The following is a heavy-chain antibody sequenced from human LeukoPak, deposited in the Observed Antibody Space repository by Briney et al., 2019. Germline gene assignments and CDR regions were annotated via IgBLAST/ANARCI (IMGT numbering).Heavy chain of an antibody. V-gene: IGHV3-7*03. CDR3: ATANGDEDY. D-gene: IGHD2-8*01. Sequence: GESLTLSCPASGFIFNKYWMTWVRQAPGKGLEWVANIKQDGSEKYYVESVKGRFIISRDNVENSVYLQMNSLRVEDTAVYYCATANGDEDYWGQGTLVTVAS. CDR2: IKQDGSEK. CDR1: GFIFNKYW. J-gene: IGHJ4*02.